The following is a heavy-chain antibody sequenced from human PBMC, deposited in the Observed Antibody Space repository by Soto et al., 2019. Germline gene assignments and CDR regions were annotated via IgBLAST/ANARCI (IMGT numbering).Heavy chain of an antibody. V-gene: IGHV4-39*01. CDR3: ARHPSDFWFDP. D-gene: IGHD2-21*02. CDR1: GGSISSSSYF. CDR2: IYDSGST. J-gene: IGHJ5*02. Sequence: SETLSLTCTVSGGSISSSSYFWGRVRQPPGKGLEWIGSIYDSGSTYYNPSLKSRVTVSVDTSKNQFSLKLSSVTAADTAVYYCARHPSDFWFDPWGQGTLVTVSS.